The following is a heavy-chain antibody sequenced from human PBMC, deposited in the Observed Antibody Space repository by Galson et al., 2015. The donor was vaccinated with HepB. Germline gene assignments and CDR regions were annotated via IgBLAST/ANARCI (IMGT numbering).Heavy chain of an antibody. Sequence: SVKVSCKASGGTFSSYAISWVRQAPGQGLEWMGGIIPIFGTANYAQKFQCRVTITADESTSTAYMELSSLRSEDTAVYYCARSPPVYCSGGSCFRPPYYYYMDVWGKGTTVTVSS. D-gene: IGHD2-15*01. CDR2: IIPIFGTA. V-gene: IGHV1-69*13. J-gene: IGHJ6*03. CDR3: ARSPPVYCSGGSCFRPPYYYYMDV. CDR1: GGTFSSYA.